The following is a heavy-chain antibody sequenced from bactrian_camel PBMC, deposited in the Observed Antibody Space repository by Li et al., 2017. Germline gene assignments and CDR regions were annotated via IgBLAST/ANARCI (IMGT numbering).Heavy chain of an antibody. CDR1: RFTFSAYY. D-gene: IGHD6*01. J-gene: IGHJ4*01. V-gene: IGHV3S6*01. Sequence: HVQLVESGGGLVQPGGSLRLSCAASRFTFSAYYINWVRQAPGKGLEWVSSIYSAGSVATYTDSAKGRFTISRDSAKNTVYLQMNNLQPEDTATYYCAEGRGSRGEHCYSLNYWGQGTQVTVS. CDR2: IYSAGSVA. CDR3: AEGRGSRGEHCYSLNY.